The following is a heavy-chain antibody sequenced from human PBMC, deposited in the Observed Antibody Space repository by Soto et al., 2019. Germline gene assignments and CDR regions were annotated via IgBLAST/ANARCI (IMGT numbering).Heavy chain of an antibody. CDR1: GFSLSTSGVG. V-gene: IGHV2-5*02. D-gene: IGHD3-3*01. CDR3: AHGSPRGYKTNWFDP. Sequence: QITLKESGPTLVKPTQTLTLTCTFSGFSLSTSGVGVGWIRQPPGKALEWLALIYWDDAKRYSPSLKSRLTITKETSKNQVVLTMTNMDPVDTATYYCAHGSPRGYKTNWFDPWGQGTLVTVSS. CDR2: IYWDDAK. J-gene: IGHJ5*02.